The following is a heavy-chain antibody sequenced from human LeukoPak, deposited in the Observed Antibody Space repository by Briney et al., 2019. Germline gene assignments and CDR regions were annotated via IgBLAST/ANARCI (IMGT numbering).Heavy chain of an antibody. V-gene: IGHV3-53*01. Sequence: GGSLRLSCAVSGFTVSGNYMSWVRQAPGKGLEWVSLIYGGGTTYYADSVKGRFTISRDNSKNTLYLQMNSLRAEDTAVYYCASSRSGSYYFLGADYWGQGTLVTVSS. D-gene: IGHD1-26*01. CDR3: ASSRSGSYYFLGADY. J-gene: IGHJ4*02. CDR2: IYGGGTT. CDR1: GFTVSGNY.